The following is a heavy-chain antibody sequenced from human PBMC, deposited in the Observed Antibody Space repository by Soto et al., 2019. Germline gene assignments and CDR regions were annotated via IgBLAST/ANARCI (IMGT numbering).Heavy chain of an antibody. D-gene: IGHD2-8*02. V-gene: IGHV5-51*01. CDR1: GYSFTSDW. Sequence: GESLKISCNGSGYSFTSDWIGWVRQMPGKGLEWMGIIYPGDSDTRYSPSFQGQVTISADKSISTAYLQWSSLKASDIAMYYCASQIWSWAYYFYGMDVWGQGTRSPS. CDR3: ASQIWSWAYYFYGMDV. J-gene: IGHJ6*02. CDR2: IYPGDSDT.